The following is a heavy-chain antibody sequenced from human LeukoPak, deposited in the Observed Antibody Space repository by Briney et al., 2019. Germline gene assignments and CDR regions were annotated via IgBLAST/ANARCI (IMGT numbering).Heavy chain of an antibody. CDR1: GFTSSDYY. V-gene: IGHV3-11*01. CDR3: ARAVVVDIVATKLDY. J-gene: IGHJ4*02. CDR2: ISSSGSTI. Sequence: GGSLRLSCAASGFTSSDYYMSWIRQAPGKGLEWVSYISSSGSTIYYADSVKGRFTISRDNAKNSLYLQMNSLRAEDTAVYYCARAVVVDIVATKLDYWGQGTLVTVSS. D-gene: IGHD5-12*01.